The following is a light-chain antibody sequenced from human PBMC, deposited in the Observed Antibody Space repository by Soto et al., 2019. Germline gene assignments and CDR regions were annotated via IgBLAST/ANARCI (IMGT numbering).Light chain of an antibody. CDR3: QQYGSYPT. Sequence: EIALTQSPGTLSLSPGERATLSCRASQSISSSYLAWYQQKPGQAPRLLISGASSRATGIPYRFSGSGSGTDFTLTISRLEPEDFAVYYCQQYGSYPTFGGGTKVEIK. CDR1: QSISSSY. V-gene: IGKV3-20*01. CDR2: GAS. J-gene: IGKJ4*01.